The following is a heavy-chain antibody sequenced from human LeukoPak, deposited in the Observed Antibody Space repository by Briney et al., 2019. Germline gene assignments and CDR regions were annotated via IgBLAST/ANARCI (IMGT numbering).Heavy chain of an antibody. CDR1: GFTFGDYA. Sequence: GGSLRLSCTASGFTFGDYAMSWVRQAPGKGLEWVGFIRSKAYGGTTEYAASVKGRFTISRDDSKSIAYLQMNSLKTEDTAVYYCTREGITGTTWDHFDYWGQGTLVTVSS. J-gene: IGHJ4*02. CDR3: TREGITGTTWDHFDY. CDR2: IRSKAYGGTT. D-gene: IGHD1-7*01. V-gene: IGHV3-49*04.